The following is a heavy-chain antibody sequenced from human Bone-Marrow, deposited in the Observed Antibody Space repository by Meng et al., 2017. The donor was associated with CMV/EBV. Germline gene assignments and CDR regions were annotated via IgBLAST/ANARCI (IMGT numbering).Heavy chain of an antibody. V-gene: IGHV1-46*01. CDR3: ASGYSGSEDY. CDR2: INPSGGST. J-gene: IGHJ4*02. CDR1: GYTFTSYY. Sequence: ASVKVSCKASGYTFTSYYMHWVRQAPGQGLEWMGIINPSGGSTSYAQKFQGRVTITADKSTSTAYMELSSLRSEDTAVYYCASGYSGSEDYWGQGTLVTVYS. D-gene: IGHD5-12*01.